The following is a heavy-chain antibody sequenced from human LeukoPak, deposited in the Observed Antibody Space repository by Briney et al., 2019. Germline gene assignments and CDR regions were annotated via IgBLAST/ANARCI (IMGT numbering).Heavy chain of an antibody. CDR3: VVGGAGGGYFPN. Sequence: PGGSLRLSCVASEFSFDSSTMSWVRQAAGKGLEWVAKMKEDGSDKKYVDSVKGRFTISRDNAKNSLYLQMDRLRPEDTAVYFCVVGGAGGGYFPNWGQGSLVIVSS. CDR2: MKEDGSDK. J-gene: IGHJ1*01. D-gene: IGHD3-16*01. V-gene: IGHV3-7*01. CDR1: EFSFDSST.